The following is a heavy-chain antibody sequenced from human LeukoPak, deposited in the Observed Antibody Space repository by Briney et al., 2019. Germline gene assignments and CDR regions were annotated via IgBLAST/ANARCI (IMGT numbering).Heavy chain of an antibody. Sequence: SETLSLTCAVYGGYFSGYYWSWIRQPPGKGLEWIGKISRSGNTNYNPSLKSRVTISVDTSKNQFSLKLSSVTAADTGVYYCARGGPSELDPWGQGTLVTVSS. D-gene: IGHD1-14*01. CDR2: ISRSGNT. CDR3: ARGGPSELDP. V-gene: IGHV4-34*01. CDR1: GGYFSGYY. J-gene: IGHJ5*02.